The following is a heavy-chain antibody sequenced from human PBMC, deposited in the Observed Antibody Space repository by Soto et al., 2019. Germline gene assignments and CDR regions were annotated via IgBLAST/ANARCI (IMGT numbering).Heavy chain of an antibody. V-gene: IGHV4-59*01. Sequence: PETLSLTCTVSGASISSYYWSWIRQPPGGGLEWIGYIFNSGSTKYSPSLKSRVSISVDASKNQFSLRLNSVTAADTAVYYCARDYSRIFDYWGQGALVTVSS. J-gene: IGHJ4*02. CDR3: ARDYSRIFDY. D-gene: IGHD6-13*01. CDR2: IFNSGST. CDR1: GASISSYY.